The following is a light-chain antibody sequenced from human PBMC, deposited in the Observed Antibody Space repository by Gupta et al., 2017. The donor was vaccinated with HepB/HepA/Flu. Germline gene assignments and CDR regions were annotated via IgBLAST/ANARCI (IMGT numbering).Light chain of an antibody. CDR3: AAWDDSLNAYV. Sequence: QSVLIQPPSASGTPGQRVIISCSGSSSNIGSRVNWYQQLPGTAPKLLINTNNQRPSGVPDRISGSKSGTSASLAISGLQSEDEADYYCAAWDDSLNAYVFGTGTKVTVI. CDR1: SSNIGSR. J-gene: IGLJ1*01. V-gene: IGLV1-44*01. CDR2: TNN.